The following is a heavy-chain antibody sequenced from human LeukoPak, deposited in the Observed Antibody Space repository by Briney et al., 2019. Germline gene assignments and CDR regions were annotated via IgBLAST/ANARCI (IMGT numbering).Heavy chain of an antibody. CDR3: AREVMAHEPYDSSGYYHGTRYYFDY. D-gene: IGHD3-22*01. V-gene: IGHV1-69*05. Sequence: SVKVSCKASGGTFSSYAISWVRQAPGQGLEWMGGIIPIFGTANYAQKFQGRVTFTTEESTSTAYMELSSLRSEDTAVYYCAREVMAHEPYDSSGYYHGTRYYFDYWGQGTLVTVSS. CDR2: IIPIFGTA. J-gene: IGHJ4*02. CDR1: GGTFSSYA.